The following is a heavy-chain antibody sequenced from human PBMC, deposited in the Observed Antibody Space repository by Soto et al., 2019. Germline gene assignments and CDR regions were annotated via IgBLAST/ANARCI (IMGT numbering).Heavy chain of an antibody. J-gene: IGHJ5*01. CDR1: GFSFSNSGVA. D-gene: IGHD2-21*02. CDR3: AHITNCGRVCSFDS. CDR2: VFWNDDK. V-gene: IGHV2-5*01. Sequence: QITLKEAGPTLVRPTQTLTLTCTFSGFSFSNSGVAVAWIRHPPGKALEWLALVFWNDDKRYSPALSDRLNITKDNSENQVVLRVTNMDPVDTATHYCAHITNCGRVCSFDSWGQGTLVSVSS.